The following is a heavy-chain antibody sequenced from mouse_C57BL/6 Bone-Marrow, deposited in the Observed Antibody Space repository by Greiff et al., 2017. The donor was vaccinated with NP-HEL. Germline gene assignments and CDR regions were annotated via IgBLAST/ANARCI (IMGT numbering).Heavy chain of an antibody. CDR2: IRNKANNHAT. CDR1: GFTFSDAW. Sequence: EVQLQESGGGLVQPGGSMKLSCAASGFTFSDAWMDWVRQSPEKGLEWVAEIRNKANNHATYYAESVKGRFTISRDDSKSSVYLQMNSLRAEDTGIYYCTRTYGSSSWYFDVWGTGTTVTVSS. D-gene: IGHD1-1*01. J-gene: IGHJ1*03. CDR3: TRTYGSSSWYFDV. V-gene: IGHV6-6*01.